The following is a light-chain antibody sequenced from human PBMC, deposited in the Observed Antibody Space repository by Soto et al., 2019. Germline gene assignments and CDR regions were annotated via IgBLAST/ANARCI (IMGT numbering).Light chain of an antibody. V-gene: IGLV1-51*01. CDR2: DDD. CDR3: EAWDDSLIGVL. J-gene: IGLJ2*01. CDR1: SSNIGGNS. Sequence: QSVLTQPPSVSAAPGQKVTISCSGSSSNIGGNSVSWYQQLPGTAPKLLIYDDDKRPSGIPDRFSGSKSGTSASLAISGLQSEDEADYYCEAWDDSLIGVLFGGGTKVTVL.